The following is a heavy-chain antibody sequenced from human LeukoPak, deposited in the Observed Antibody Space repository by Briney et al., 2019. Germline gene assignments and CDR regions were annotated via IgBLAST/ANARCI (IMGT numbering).Heavy chain of an antibody. Sequence: SQTLSLTCTVSGGSISSDNYYWSWIRQPAGKGLEWIGRIYTSGSTKYNPSLKSRVTMSVDTSKNQFSLKLSSVTAAATAVYYCARVQRRYDSSGYYYDHYYYYYMDVWGKGATVTVSS. D-gene: IGHD3-22*01. V-gene: IGHV4-61*02. CDR3: ARVQRRYDSSGYYYDHYYYYYMDV. CDR2: IYTSGST. J-gene: IGHJ6*03. CDR1: GGSISSDNYY.